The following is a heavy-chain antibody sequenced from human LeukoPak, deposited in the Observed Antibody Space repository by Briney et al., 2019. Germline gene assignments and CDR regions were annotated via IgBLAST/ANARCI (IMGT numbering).Heavy chain of an antibody. Sequence: GGSLRLSCAASGFTFSSYAMHWVRQAPGKGLEWVAVTSYDESNKYYADSVKGRFTISRDNSKNTLYLQMNSLRGEDTAVYYCARTYRSSWYYFDYWGQGTLVTVSS. CDR3: ARTYRSSWYYFDY. D-gene: IGHD6-13*01. J-gene: IGHJ4*02. V-gene: IGHV3-30*04. CDR1: GFTFSSYA. CDR2: TSYDESNK.